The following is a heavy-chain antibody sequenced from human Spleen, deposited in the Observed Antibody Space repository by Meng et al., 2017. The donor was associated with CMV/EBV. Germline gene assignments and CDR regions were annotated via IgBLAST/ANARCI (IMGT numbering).Heavy chain of an antibody. CDR1: GFTFNGYN. Sequence: GGSLRLSCAASGFTFNGYNMNWVRPAPGKGLEWVASISTSSTYIFYTDSVKGRFTISRDNANSALYLQMDRLRVEDTAVYYCARAFYDFWSGIGYWGQGVLVTVSS. J-gene: IGHJ4*02. V-gene: IGHV3-21*01. CDR2: ISTSSTYI. CDR3: ARAFYDFWSGIGY. D-gene: IGHD3-3*01.